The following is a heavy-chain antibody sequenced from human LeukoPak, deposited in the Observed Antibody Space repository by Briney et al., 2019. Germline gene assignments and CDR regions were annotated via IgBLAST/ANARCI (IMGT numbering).Heavy chain of an antibody. D-gene: IGHD4-23*01. V-gene: IGHV1-8*03. CDR3: ARARGMTTVVTHNRNWFDP. Sequence: ASVKVSCKASGYTFTSYDINWVRQATGQGLEWMGWMNPNSGNTGYAQKFQGRVTITRNTSISTAYMELSSLRSEDTAVYYCARARGMTTVVTHNRNWFDPWGQGTLVTVSS. CDR2: MNPNSGNT. J-gene: IGHJ5*02. CDR1: GYTFTSYD.